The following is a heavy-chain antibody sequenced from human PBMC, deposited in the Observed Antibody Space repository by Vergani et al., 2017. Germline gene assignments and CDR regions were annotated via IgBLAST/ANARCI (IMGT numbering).Heavy chain of an antibody. J-gene: IGHJ4*02. CDR3: ARRSGDSSSWFSFDY. V-gene: IGHV5-51*01. Sequence: EVQLVQSGAEVKKPGESLKISCKGSGYSFTSYWIGWVRQMPGKGLEWMGIIYPGDSDTRYSPSFQGQVTISADTSSSTAYLQWSSLKASDTAMYYCARRSGDSSSWFSFDYWGQGTLVTVSS. CDR2: IYPGDSDT. D-gene: IGHD6-13*01. CDR1: GYSFTSYW.